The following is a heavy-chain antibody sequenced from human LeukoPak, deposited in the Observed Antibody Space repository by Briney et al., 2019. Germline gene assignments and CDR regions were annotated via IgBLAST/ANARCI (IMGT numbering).Heavy chain of an antibody. CDR1: GYTFTSYD. Sequence: ASVKVSCKASGYTFTSYDINWVRQAPGQGLEWMGWINPNSGGTNYAQKFQGRVTMTRDTSISTAYMELSRLRSDDTAVYYCARGHIVVVTAIPGGSLGPGVDYWGQGTLVTVSS. CDR3: ARGHIVVVTAIPGGSLGPGVDY. V-gene: IGHV1-2*02. D-gene: IGHD2-21*02. J-gene: IGHJ4*02. CDR2: INPNSGGT.